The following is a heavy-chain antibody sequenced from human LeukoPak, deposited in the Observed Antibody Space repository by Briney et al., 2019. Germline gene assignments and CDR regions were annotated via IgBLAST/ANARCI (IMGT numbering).Heavy chain of an antibody. D-gene: IGHD6-19*01. CDR2: ISDSGGIT. CDR1: GFSFSNLA. Sequence: GGSLRLSCVASGFSFSNLAMGWVRQAPGNGLEWVSVISDSGGITYYADSVKGRFTISRDNSRNTLYLQMNSLRVDDTAVYYCAKDARRYSGWYFFDHWGQGTLVTVSS. V-gene: IGHV3-23*01. CDR3: AKDARRYSGWYFFDH. J-gene: IGHJ4*02.